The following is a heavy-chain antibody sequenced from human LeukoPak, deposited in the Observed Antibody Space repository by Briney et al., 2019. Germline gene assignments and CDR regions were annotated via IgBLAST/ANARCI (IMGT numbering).Heavy chain of an antibody. CDR1: GFTFSSYA. Sequence: GGSLRVSCAASGFTFSSYAMHWVRQAPANGLQWVAVISYDGSSKYYTDSVKGRFTISRDNSKNTLYLQMNTLRADDTAVYFCARDLMATIYYYYGMDVWGRGTTVTVSS. J-gene: IGHJ6*02. CDR2: ISYDGSSK. CDR3: ARDLMATIYYYYGMDV. V-gene: IGHV3-30-3*01. D-gene: IGHD5-24*01.